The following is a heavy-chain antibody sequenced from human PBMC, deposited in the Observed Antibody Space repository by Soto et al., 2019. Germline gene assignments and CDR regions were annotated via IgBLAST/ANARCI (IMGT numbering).Heavy chain of an antibody. Sequence: GGSLRLSCAASGFTFSSYAMHWVRQAPGKGLEYVSAISSNGGSTYYANSVKGRFTVSRDNSKNTLYLQMGSLRAEDMAVYYCARGPQDFIAATPEAYDYWGQGTLVTVSS. D-gene: IGHD6-13*01. CDR2: ISSNGGST. V-gene: IGHV3-64*01. CDR3: ARGPQDFIAATPEAYDY. J-gene: IGHJ4*02. CDR1: GFTFSSYA.